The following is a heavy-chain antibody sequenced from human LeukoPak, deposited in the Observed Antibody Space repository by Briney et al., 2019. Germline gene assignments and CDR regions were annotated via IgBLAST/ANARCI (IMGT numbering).Heavy chain of an antibody. V-gene: IGHV1-69*01. D-gene: IGHD2-2*01. CDR1: GGTFSSYA. CDR3: AREGPGVPAASWNYVSYYMDV. J-gene: IGHJ6*03. CDR2: IIPIFGTA. Sequence: ASVKVSCKASGGTFSSYAISWVRQAPGQGLEWMGGIIPIFGTANYAQKFQGRVTITADESTSTAYMELSSLRSEDTAVYYCAREGPGVPAASWNYVSYYMDVWGKGTTVTVSS.